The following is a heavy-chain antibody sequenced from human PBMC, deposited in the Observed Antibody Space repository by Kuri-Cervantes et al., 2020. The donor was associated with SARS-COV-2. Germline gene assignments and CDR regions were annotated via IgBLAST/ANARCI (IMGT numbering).Heavy chain of an antibody. D-gene: IGHD2-2*01. V-gene: IGHV1-18*01. CDR3: ARVWVVPAAMFGNWFDP. CDR1: GYTFTRYG. J-gene: IGHJ5*02. CDR2: ISAYNGNT. Sequence: ASVKVSCKASGYTFTRYGISWVRQAPGQGLEWMGWISAYNGNTNYAQKLQGRVTMTTDTSTSTAYMELRSLRSDDTAVYYCARVWVVPAAMFGNWFDPWGQGTLVTVSS.